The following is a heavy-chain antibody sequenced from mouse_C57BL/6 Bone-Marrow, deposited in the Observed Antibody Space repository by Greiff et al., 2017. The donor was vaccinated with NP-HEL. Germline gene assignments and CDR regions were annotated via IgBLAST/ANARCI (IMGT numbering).Heavy chain of an antibody. CDR2: IYPRSGNT. CDR1: GYTFTSYG. V-gene: IGHV1-81*01. CDR3: ARRGGLRRYFDV. Sequence: VQLQQSGAELARPGASVKLSCKASGYTFTSYGISWVKQSTGQGLEWIGEIYPRSGNTYYNEKFKGKATLTADKSSSTAYMELRSLTSEDSAVYFCARRGGLRRYFDVWGTGTTVTVSS. D-gene: IGHD2-4*01. J-gene: IGHJ1*03.